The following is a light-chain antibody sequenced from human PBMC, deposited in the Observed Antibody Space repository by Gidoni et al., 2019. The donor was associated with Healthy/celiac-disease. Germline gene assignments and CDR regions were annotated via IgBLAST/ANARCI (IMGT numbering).Light chain of an antibody. V-gene: IGLV3-21*02. CDR3: QVWDSSSDHVV. J-gene: IGLJ2*01. Sequence: SHVLTQPTSVSAAPGQTARITCGGNNVGSKSVHGYQQKPVQAPVLVVYDDSYRPSGIPERFSGSNSGNTATLTISRVEAGDEADYYCQVWDSSSDHVVFGGGTKLTVL. CDR2: DDS. CDR1: NVGSKS.